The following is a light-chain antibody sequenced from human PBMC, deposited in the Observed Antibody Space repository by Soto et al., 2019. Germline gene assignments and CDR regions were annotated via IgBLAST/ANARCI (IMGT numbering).Light chain of an antibody. J-gene: IGLJ2*01. CDR1: RSGIGGYNF. CDR2: EVS. V-gene: IGLV2-8*01. Sequence: QSPLPQPPSASGALGRSVTMSCTGTRSGIGGYNFVSWYRQSPGKAPKDGMDEVSKRALRMPDRISGSKSGNTASLTVSGRQAGGEADYYRNSYACSHTVIFGGGSQLTV. CDR3: NSYACSHTVI.